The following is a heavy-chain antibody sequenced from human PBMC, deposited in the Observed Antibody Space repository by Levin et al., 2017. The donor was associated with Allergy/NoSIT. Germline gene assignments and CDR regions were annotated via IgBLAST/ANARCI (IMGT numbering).Heavy chain of an antibody. D-gene: IGHD6-13*01. CDR3: TRDPYGYSTTNWFDP. V-gene: IGHV3-49*04. CDR2: IRSKAYGGTT. CDR1: GFTFGDYA. Sequence: GGSLRLSCTASGFTFGDYAMSWVRQAPGKGLEWVGFIRSKAYGGTTEYAASVKGRFTISRDDSKSIAYLQMNSLKTEDTAVYYCTRDPYGYSTTNWFDPWGQGTLVTVSS. J-gene: IGHJ5*02.